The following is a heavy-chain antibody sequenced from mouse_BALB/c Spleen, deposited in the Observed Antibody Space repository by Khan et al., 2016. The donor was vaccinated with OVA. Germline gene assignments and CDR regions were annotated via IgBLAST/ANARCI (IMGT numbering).Heavy chain of an antibody. CDR1: GYTFTDYN. D-gene: IGHD1-2*01. CDR2: IYPYNGGT. V-gene: IGHV1S29*02. CDR3: ARGLYYGYYYAMDY. Sequence: EVQLQQSGPELVKPGASVKISCKASGYTFTDYNMHWVKQSHGKSLEWIGYIYPYNGGTGYNQKFKSKATLTVDNSSSTAYMELRSLTSEDSAVYYCARGLYYGYYYAMDYWGQGTSVTVSS. J-gene: IGHJ4*01.